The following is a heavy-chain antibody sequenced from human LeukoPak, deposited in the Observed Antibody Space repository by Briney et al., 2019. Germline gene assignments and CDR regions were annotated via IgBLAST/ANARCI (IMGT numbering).Heavy chain of an antibody. J-gene: IGHJ5*02. V-gene: IGHV3-23*01. Sequence: PGGSLRLSCAASGFTFSSYAMSWVRQAPGKGLEWVSAISGSGGSTYYAHSVKGRVTISRDTSMNTLYLQMNSLRAEDTAVYYCAKVRAYGSGSYSPGFDPWGQGTLVTVSS. CDR1: GFTFSSYA. CDR3: AKVRAYGSGSYSPGFDP. CDR2: ISGSGGST. D-gene: IGHD3-10*01.